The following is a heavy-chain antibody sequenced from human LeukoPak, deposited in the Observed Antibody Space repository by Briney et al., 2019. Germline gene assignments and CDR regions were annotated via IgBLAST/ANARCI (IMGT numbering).Heavy chain of an antibody. V-gene: IGHV1-2*02. Sequence: EASVKVSCKASGYSFTGHYMHWVRQAPGQWLEWMGWINPKSGGTNYAQKFQGRVTMTRDTSISTAYMDMSSLRSDDTAVYYCARNLWFGESSDAFDMWGQGTMVTVSS. CDR1: GYSFTGHY. CDR3: ARNLWFGESSDAFDM. CDR2: INPKSGGT. J-gene: IGHJ3*02. D-gene: IGHD3-10*01.